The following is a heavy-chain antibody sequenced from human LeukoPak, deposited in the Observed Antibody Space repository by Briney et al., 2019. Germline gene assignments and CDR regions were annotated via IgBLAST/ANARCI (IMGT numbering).Heavy chain of an antibody. CDR3: GGGKDYYGSGSLDY. CDR1: GFTFSSYA. Sequence: GGSLRLSCSASGFTFSSYAMHWVRQAPGKGLEYVSAISSNGGSTYYADSVKGRFTISRDNSKNTLYLQMSSLRAEDTAVYYGGGGKDYYGSGSLDYWGQGTLVTVSS. D-gene: IGHD3-10*01. J-gene: IGHJ4*02. V-gene: IGHV3-64D*06. CDR2: ISSNGGST.